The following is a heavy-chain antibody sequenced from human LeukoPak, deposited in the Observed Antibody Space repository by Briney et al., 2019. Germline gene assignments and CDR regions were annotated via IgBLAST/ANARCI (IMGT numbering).Heavy chain of an antibody. CDR3: ARSYTAMVLDLDY. D-gene: IGHD5-18*01. CDR2: IYYSGST. V-gene: IGHV4-59*01. J-gene: IGHJ4*02. CDR1: GGSISSYY. Sequence: PSETLSLTCTVSGGSISSYYWSWIRQPPGKGLEWLGYIYYSGSTNYNPSLKSRVTISVNTSKNQFSLKLSSVTAADTAVYYCARSYTAMVLDLDYWGQGTLVTVSS.